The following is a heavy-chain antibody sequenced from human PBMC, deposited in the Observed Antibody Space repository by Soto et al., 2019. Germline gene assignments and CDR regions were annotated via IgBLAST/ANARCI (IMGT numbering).Heavy chain of an antibody. Sequence: ASVKVSCKASGYTFTSYAMHWVRQAPGQRLEWMGWINAGNGNTKYSQKFQGRVTITRDTSASTAYMELSSLRSEDTAVYYCAGSLQSCSGRSCFPLSALDIWGQGTMVTVSS. CDR3: AGSLQSCSGRSCFPLSALDI. D-gene: IGHD2-15*01. CDR1: GYTFTSYA. CDR2: INAGNGNT. J-gene: IGHJ3*02. V-gene: IGHV1-3*01.